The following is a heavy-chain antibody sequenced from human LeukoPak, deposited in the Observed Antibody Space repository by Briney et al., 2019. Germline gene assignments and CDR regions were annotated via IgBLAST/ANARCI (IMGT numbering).Heavy chain of an antibody. CDR2: INPNSGGT. V-gene: IGHV1-2*02. CDR3: ARDTTSSGMDV. D-gene: IGHD6-6*01. CDR1: GYPLTGYY. Sequence: SVKVSCKASGYPLTGYYIHWVRQAPGRGLEWVGCINPNSGGTSYAQKFQGRVTVSRDTSVSTVYMELNSLRYDDTAVYYCARDTTSSGMDVWGKGTTVTVSS. J-gene: IGHJ6*04.